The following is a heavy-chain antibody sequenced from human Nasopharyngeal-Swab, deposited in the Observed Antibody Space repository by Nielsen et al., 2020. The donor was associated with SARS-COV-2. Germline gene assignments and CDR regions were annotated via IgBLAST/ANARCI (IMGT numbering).Heavy chain of an antibody. D-gene: IGHD2-2*01. V-gene: IGHV3-23*01. CDR2: ISGSGGST. CDR1: GFTFSSYA. CDR3: AKDLNSEGYCSSTSCYVLDYYGMDV. Sequence: GESLKISCAASGFTFSSYAMIWVRQAPGKGLEWVSAISGSGGSTYYADSVKGRFTISRDNSKNTLYLQMNSLRAEDTAVYYCAKDLNSEGYCSSTSCYVLDYYGMDVWGQGTTVTVSS. J-gene: IGHJ6*02.